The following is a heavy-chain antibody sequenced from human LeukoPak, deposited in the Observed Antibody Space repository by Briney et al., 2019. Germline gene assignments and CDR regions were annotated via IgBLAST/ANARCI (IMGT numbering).Heavy chain of an antibody. D-gene: IGHD2-15*01. Sequence: ASVKVSCKASGYTFTGYYMHWMRQAPGQGLEWMGWINPNSGGTNYAQKFQGRVTMTRDTSISTAYMGLSRLRSDDTAVYYCARDLLIYCSGGSCPFDPWGQGTLVTVSS. J-gene: IGHJ5*02. CDR2: INPNSGGT. CDR3: ARDLLIYCSGGSCPFDP. CDR1: GYTFTGYY. V-gene: IGHV1-2*02.